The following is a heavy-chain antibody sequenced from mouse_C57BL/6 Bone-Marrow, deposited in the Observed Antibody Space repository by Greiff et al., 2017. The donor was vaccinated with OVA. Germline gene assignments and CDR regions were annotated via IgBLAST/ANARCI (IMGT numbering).Heavy chain of an antibody. CDR3: ARQRAYYSNPSYAMDY. CDR1: GFTFSDYY. J-gene: IGHJ4*01. Sequence: EVMLVESGGGLVQPGGSLKLSCAASGFTFSDYYMYWVRQTPEKRLEWVAYISNGGGSTYYPDTVKGRFTISRDNAKNTLYLQMSRLKSEDTAMYYCARQRAYYSNPSYAMDYWGQGTSVTVSS. V-gene: IGHV5-12*01. D-gene: IGHD2-5*01. CDR2: ISNGGGST.